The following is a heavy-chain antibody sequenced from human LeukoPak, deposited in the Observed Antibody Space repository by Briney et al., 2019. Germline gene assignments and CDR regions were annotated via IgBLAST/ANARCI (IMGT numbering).Heavy chain of an antibody. J-gene: IGHJ5*02. CDR2: IYYSGST. V-gene: IGHV4-39*01. Sequence: SETLSLTCIVSGVSISSSDYYWDWIRQPPGKGLEWIGNIYYSGSTYYNPSLKSRVTISVDTSKNQFSLKLTSVTAADTAVYYCARRNGRFGESSPWFDPWGQGTLVTVSS. CDR1: GVSISSSDYY. D-gene: IGHD3-10*01. CDR3: ARRNGRFGESSPWFDP.